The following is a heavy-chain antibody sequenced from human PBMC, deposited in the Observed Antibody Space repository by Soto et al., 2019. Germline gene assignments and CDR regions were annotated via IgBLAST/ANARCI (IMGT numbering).Heavy chain of an antibody. CDR2: INADNGNT. J-gene: IGHJ6*03. CDR3: ARDAYCSSTSCYVYYYYMDV. Sequence: ASVKVSCKASGYTFTSYAMHWVRQAPGQRLEWMGWINADNGNTKYAQKFQGRVTITTDTSTSTAYMELRSLRSDDTAVYYCARDAYCSSTSCYVYYYYMDVWGKGTTVTVSS. V-gene: IGHV1-3*01. CDR1: GYTFTSYA. D-gene: IGHD2-2*01.